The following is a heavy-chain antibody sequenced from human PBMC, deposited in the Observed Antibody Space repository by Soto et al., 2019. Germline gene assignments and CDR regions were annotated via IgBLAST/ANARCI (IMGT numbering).Heavy chain of an antibody. J-gene: IGHJ4*02. Sequence: GGSLRLSCAASGFTISTNYMSWVRQAPGKGLEWISITYSGGTTYNADSVKGRFTISTDNSKNTLHLQMNSLRAEDTAVYYCARDLNYWGQGTLVTVPS. CDR1: GFTISTNY. CDR2: TYSGGTT. CDR3: ARDLNY. V-gene: IGHV3-66*01.